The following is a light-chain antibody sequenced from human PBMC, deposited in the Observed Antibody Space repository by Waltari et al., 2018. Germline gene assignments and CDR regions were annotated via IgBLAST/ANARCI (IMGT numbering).Light chain of an antibody. V-gene: IGKV1-9*01. Sequence: IQLTQSPSSLSASVGDRVTITCRASQGISSYLAWYQQKPGKAPKLLIYAASTLQSGVPSRFSGSGSGTDFTLTISSLQTEDFATYYCQQLRTFGQGTRLEIK. CDR3: QQLRT. CDR2: AAS. J-gene: IGKJ5*01. CDR1: QGISSY.